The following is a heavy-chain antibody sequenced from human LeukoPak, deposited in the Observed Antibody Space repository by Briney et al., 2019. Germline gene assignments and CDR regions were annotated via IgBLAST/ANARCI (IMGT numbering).Heavy chain of an antibody. J-gene: IGHJ3*02. CDR2: ISSSSSYI. D-gene: IGHD1-26*01. CDR3: ARDREDAFDI. Sequence: GGSLRLSCAASGFIFSSYSMNWVRQAPGKGLEWVSSISSSSSYIYYADSVKGRFTISRDNAKNSLYLQMNSLRAEDTAVYYCARDREDAFDIWGQGTMVTVSS. V-gene: IGHV3-21*01. CDR1: GFIFSSYS.